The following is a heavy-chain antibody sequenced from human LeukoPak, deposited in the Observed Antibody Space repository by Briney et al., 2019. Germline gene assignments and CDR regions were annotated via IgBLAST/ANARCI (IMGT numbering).Heavy chain of an antibody. D-gene: IGHD1/OR15-1a*01. CDR3: AKSHSVEQRGYFDY. Sequence: GGSLRLSCAASGFTFSGFAMSWVRQAAGKGLEWVSTIRDSGGSTYYADSVKGRFTISRDNSKDTLYVQLNNLRAEDAAVYYCAKSHSVEQRGYFDYWGQGTLVTVSS. J-gene: IGHJ4*02. CDR1: GFTFSGFA. V-gene: IGHV3-23*01. CDR2: IRDSGGST.